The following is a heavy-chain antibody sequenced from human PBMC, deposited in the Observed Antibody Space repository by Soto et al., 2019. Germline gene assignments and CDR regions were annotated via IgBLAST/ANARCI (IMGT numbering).Heavy chain of an antibody. J-gene: IGHJ4*02. CDR2: IKKDGSEK. CDR3: VAGYHSDY. D-gene: IGHD5-18*01. V-gene: IGHV3-7*03. Sequence: GGSLRLSCAASGISTSSYWMGWVRQAPGRGLEWVASIKKDGSEKYYMDSLKGRFTISRDNALNSLYLQMNSLRAEDTAVYFCVAGYHSDYWGQGTLVTVSS. CDR1: GISTSSYW.